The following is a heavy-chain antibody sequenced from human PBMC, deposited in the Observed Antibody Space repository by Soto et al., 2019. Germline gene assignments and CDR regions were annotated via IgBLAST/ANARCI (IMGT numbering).Heavy chain of an antibody. CDR2: INPNSGGT. Sequence: ASVKVSCKASGYTFTGYYMHWVRQAPGQGLEWMGWINPNSGGTNYAQKFQGWVTMTRDTSISTAYMELSRLRSDDTAVYYCARGSLSGILWLPHAFDIWGQGTMVTVSS. CDR1: GYTFTGYY. V-gene: IGHV1-2*04. J-gene: IGHJ3*02. D-gene: IGHD3-10*01. CDR3: ARGSLSGILWLPHAFDI.